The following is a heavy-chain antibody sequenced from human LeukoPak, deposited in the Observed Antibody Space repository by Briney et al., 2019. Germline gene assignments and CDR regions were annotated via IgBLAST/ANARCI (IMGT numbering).Heavy chain of an antibody. CDR1: GYSFSNYW. V-gene: IGHV5-51*01. CDR2: IYPADSDT. J-gene: IGHJ4*02. CDR3: ARRKGDGYNSPFDY. Sequence: GESLKISFKGSGYSFSNYWIGWVRQMPGKGLEWMGNIYPADSDTRYSPSFQGQVTISADKSITTAYLQWSSLRASDTAVYYCARRKGDGYNSPFDYWGQGTLVTVSS. D-gene: IGHD5-24*01.